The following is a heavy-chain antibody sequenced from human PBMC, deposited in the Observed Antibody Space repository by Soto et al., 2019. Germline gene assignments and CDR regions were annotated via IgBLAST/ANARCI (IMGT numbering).Heavy chain of an antibody. CDR3: ARGRGYSYGLDP. D-gene: IGHD5-18*01. CDR1: GDSISSNNNY. V-gene: IGHV4-30-4*01. J-gene: IGHJ5*02. CDR2: ISYSGTT. Sequence: PSETLSLTCTVSGDSISSNNNYWSWIRQPPGEGLEWIGFISYSGTTSYSPSLKSRVAISLDTSKNQFSLSPSSVTAADTAVYYCARGRGYSYGLDPWGQGTLVTVSS.